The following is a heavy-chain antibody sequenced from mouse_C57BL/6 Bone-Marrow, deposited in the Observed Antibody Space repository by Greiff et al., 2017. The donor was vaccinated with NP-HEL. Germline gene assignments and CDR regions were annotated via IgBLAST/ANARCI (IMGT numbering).Heavy chain of an antibody. CDR3: ARGDWDEGYFDV. Sequence: EVHLVESGGGLVKPGGSLKLSCAASGFTFSSYAMSWVRQTPEKRLEWVATISDGGSYTYYPDNVKGRFTISRDNAKNNLYLQMSHLKSEDTAMYYCARGDWDEGYFDVWGTGTTVTVSS. J-gene: IGHJ1*03. V-gene: IGHV5-4*01. CDR1: GFTFSSYA. CDR2: ISDGGSYT. D-gene: IGHD4-1*01.